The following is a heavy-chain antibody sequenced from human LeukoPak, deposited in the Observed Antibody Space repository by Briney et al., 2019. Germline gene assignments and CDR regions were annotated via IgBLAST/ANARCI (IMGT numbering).Heavy chain of an antibody. CDR1: GFTFGSYA. CDR2: ISGSGGVT. D-gene: IGHD3-10*01. V-gene: IGHV3-23*01. CDR3: AKEWDGSGTRLGWFDP. J-gene: IGHJ5*02. Sequence: PGGSLRLSCVGSGFTFGSYAMSWVLQAPGKGLEWVSLISGSGGVTYYADSVKGRFTISRDNSKNTLYLQMNSLRAEDTATYYCAKEWDGSGTRLGWFDPWGQGALVTVSS.